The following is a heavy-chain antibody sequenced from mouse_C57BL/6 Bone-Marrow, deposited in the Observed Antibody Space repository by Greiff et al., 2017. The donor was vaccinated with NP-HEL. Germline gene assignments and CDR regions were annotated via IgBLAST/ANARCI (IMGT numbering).Heavy chain of an antibody. D-gene: IGHD1-1*01. J-gene: IGHJ2*01. CDR3: ARHYYGSSSKIFDY. V-gene: IGHV5-6*01. Sequence: EVQVVESGGDLVKPGGSLKLSCAASGFTFSSYGMSWVRQTPDKRLEWVATISSGGSYTYYPDSVKGRFTISRDNAKNTLYLQMSSLKSEDTAMYYCARHYYGSSSKIFDYWGQGTTLTVSS. CDR2: ISSGGSYT. CDR1: GFTFSSYG.